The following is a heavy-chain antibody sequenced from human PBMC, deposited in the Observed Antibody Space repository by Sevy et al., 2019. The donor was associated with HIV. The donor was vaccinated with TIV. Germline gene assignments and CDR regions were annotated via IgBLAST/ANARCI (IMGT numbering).Heavy chain of an antibody. D-gene: IGHD3-9*01. CDR2: ISWNSGSI. J-gene: IGHJ6*02. CDR3: AKDIAESYYDILTGYYKASMDV. V-gene: IGHV3-9*01. CDR1: GFTFDDYA. Sequence: GGSLRLSCAASGFTFDDYAMHWVRQAPGKGLEWVSGISWNSGSIGYADSVKGRFTISRDKAKNSLYLQMNSLRAEDTALYYCAKDIAESYYDILTGYYKASMDVWGQGTTVTVSS.